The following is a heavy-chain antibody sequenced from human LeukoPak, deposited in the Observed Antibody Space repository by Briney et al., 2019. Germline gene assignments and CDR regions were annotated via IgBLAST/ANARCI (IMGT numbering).Heavy chain of an antibody. Sequence: GRSLRLSCAASGFTFSSYAMHWVRQAPGKGLEWGAVISYDGSNKYYADSVKGRFTISRDNSKNTLYLQMNSLRAEDTAVYYCAREYDYWGQGTLVTVSS. J-gene: IGHJ4*02. V-gene: IGHV3-30*04. CDR2: ISYDGSNK. CDR3: AREYDY. CDR1: GFTFSSYA.